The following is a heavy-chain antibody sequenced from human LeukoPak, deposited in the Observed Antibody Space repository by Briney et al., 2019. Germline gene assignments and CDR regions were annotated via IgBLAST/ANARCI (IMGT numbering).Heavy chain of an antibody. CDR1: GFTFYRHS. Sequence: GGSLRLSCEVSGFTFYRHSMSWVRQAPGKGLEWVAKIKEDGSEKYYVDSVKGRFTISRDNAKNSLYLQMNSLRAEDTAVYYCAREGSYYDSSRGFDYWGQGTLVTVSS. D-gene: IGHD3-22*01. V-gene: IGHV3-7*01. CDR2: IKEDGSEK. J-gene: IGHJ4*02. CDR3: AREGSYYDSSRGFDY.